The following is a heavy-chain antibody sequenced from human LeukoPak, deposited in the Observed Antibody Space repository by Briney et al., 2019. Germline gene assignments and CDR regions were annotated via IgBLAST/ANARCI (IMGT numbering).Heavy chain of an antibody. V-gene: IGHV4-59*01. J-gene: IGHJ4*02. CDR3: ARDGYSYGFDY. D-gene: IGHD5-18*01. CDR1: GDSISSYY. Sequence: SETLSLTCTVSGDSISSYYWSWIRQPPGKGLEWIGYIYYSGSTNYNPSLKSRVTISVDTSKNQFSLKLSSVTAADTAVYYCARDGYSYGFDYWGQGTLVTVSS. CDR2: IYYSGST.